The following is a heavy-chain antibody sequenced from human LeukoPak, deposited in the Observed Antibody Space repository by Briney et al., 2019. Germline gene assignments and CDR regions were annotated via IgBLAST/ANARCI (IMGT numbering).Heavy chain of an antibody. V-gene: IGHV4-30-4*01. J-gene: IGHJ4*01. D-gene: IGHD2-2*01. CDR1: GASIKSGNYY. CDR3: ARGESVSSCCAFDY. Sequence: SETLSLTCNVSGASIKSGNYYWSWLRQFPGKGLEWIGYISYSGSTFYNPPLNSRVIISEDPSKNHFSLMLTSVTAADTAVYYCARGESVSSCCAFDYWGQGILVTVSS. CDR2: ISYSGST.